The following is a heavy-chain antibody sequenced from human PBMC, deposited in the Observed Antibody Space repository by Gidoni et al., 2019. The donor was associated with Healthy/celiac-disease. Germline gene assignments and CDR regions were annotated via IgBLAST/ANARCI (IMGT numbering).Heavy chain of an antibody. V-gene: IGHV3-23*01. J-gene: IGHJ1*01. Sequence: EVQLLESGGGLVQPGGSLRLSCAASGFTFSSYARSWVRQAPGKGLGFVPAISCGGGSTSYADSVKARFTISRDNSKNPLYLQMNSLRAEDTAVYYCAKIGDYVWGSSRYAEYFQHWGQGTLVTVSS. CDR1: GFTFSSYA. CDR2: ISCGGGST. CDR3: AKIGDYVWGSSRYAEYFQH. D-gene: IGHD3-16*02.